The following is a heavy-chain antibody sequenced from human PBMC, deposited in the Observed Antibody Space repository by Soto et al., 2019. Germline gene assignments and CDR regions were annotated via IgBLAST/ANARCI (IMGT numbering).Heavy chain of an antibody. CDR1: GGSFSGYY. D-gene: IGHD6-13*01. V-gene: IGHV4-34*01. CDR2: INHSGST. J-gene: IGHJ4*02. Sequence: SETLSLTCAVYGGSFSGYYWSWIRQPPGKGLEWIGEINHSGSTNYNPSLKSRVTISVDTSKNQFSLKLSSVTAADTAVYYCAISKSSSWYPGVWDYWGQGTLVTVSS. CDR3: AISKSSSWYPGVWDY.